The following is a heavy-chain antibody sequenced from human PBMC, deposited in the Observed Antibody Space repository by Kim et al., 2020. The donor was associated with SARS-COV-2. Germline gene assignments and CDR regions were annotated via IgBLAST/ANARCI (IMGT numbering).Heavy chain of an antibody. J-gene: IGHJ4*02. CDR2: INHSGST. Sequence: SETLSLTCAVYGGSFSGYYWSWIRQPPGKGLEWIGEINHSGSTNYNPSLKSRVTISVDTSKNQFSLKLSSVTAADTAVYYCARGALSFYSGSYWGPLRYWGQGTLVTVSS. CDR1: GGSFSGYY. V-gene: IGHV4-34*01. CDR3: ARGALSFYSGSYWGPLRY. D-gene: IGHD1-26*01.